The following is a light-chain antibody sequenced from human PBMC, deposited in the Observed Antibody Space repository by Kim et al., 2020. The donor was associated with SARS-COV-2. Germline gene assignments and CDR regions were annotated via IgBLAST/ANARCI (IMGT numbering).Light chain of an antibody. J-gene: IGKJ1*01. CDR3: QKCDSAPWT. Sequence: ASVGDRVTITCRASQDISNYLAWFQLKAGKAPKLLIYAASALQPGVPSRFSGSGSGTDFTLTVTSLQPEDVATYYCQKCDSAPWTFGQGTKVDIK. V-gene: IGKV1-27*01. CDR1: QDISNY. CDR2: AAS.